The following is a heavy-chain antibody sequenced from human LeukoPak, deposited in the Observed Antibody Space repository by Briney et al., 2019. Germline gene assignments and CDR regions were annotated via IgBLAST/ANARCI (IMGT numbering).Heavy chain of an antibody. CDR3: ARTRPIYDSSGYYYEFHY. D-gene: IGHD3-22*01. CDR1: GGSISSYY. J-gene: IGHJ4*02. CDR2: IYYSGST. Sequence: SETLSLTCTVSGGSISSYYWSWLRQPPGKGLEWIGYIYYSGSTNYNPSLTSRVTISVDTSKNQFSLKLSSVTAADTAVYYCARTRPIYDSSGYYYEFHYWGQGTLVTVSS. V-gene: IGHV4-59*01.